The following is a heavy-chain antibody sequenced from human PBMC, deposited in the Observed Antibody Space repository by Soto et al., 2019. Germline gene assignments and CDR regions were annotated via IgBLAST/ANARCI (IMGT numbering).Heavy chain of an antibody. Sequence: GASVKVSWNASGYGFTSYYMRWVRQAPGQGLEWMGIINPSGGSTSYAQKFQGRVTMTRDTSTSTVYMELSSLRSEDTAVYYCARDLRSYGMDVWGQGTTVTVSS. CDR2: INPSGGST. J-gene: IGHJ6*02. CDR3: ARDLRSYGMDV. D-gene: IGHD3-10*01. V-gene: IGHV1-46*01. CDR1: GYGFTSYY.